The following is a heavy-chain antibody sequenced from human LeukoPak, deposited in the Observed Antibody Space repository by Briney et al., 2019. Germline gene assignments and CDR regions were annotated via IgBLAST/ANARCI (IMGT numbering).Heavy chain of an antibody. Sequence: PSETLSLTCAVYGGSFSGYYWSWIRQPPGKGLEWIGEINHSGSTNYNPSLKSRVTISVDTSKNQFSLKLSSVTAADTAVYYCARVPGGWFTRGLWDYWGQGTLVTVSS. V-gene: IGHV4-34*01. J-gene: IGHJ4*02. D-gene: IGHD6-19*01. CDR1: GGSFSGYY. CDR3: ARVPGGWFTRGLWDY. CDR2: INHSGST.